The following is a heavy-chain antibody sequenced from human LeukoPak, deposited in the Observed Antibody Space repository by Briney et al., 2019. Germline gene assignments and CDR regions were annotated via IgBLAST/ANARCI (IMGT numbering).Heavy chain of an antibody. Sequence: GGSLRLSCAASGFTFSSYAMSWVRQAPGKGLEWVSAISGGGGATYYADSVKGRFTTSRDNSKNTLYLQMNSLRAEDTAVYYCAKAVVRGVIGYWGQGTLVTVSS. D-gene: IGHD3-10*01. CDR1: GFTFSSYA. J-gene: IGHJ4*02. V-gene: IGHV3-23*01. CDR2: ISGGGGAT. CDR3: AKAVVRGVIGY.